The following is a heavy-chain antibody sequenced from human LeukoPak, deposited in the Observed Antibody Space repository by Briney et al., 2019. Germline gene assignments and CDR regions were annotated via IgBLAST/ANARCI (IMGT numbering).Heavy chain of an antibody. J-gene: IGHJ6*02. D-gene: IGHD4-17*01. CDR3: AKEIFNDYGDYGRVGMDV. CDR2: ISYDGSNK. CDR1: GFTFSSYG. V-gene: IGHV3-30*18. Sequence: PGRSLRLSCAASGFTFSSYGMHWVRQAPGKGLEWVAVISYDGSNKYYADSVKGRFTISRDNSKNTLYLQMNSLRAEDTAVYYCAKEIFNDYGDYGRVGMDVWGQGTTVTVSS.